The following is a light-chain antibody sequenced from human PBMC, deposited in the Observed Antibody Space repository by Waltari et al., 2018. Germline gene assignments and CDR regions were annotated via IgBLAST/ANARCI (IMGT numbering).Light chain of an antibody. CDR2: KDT. CDR1: ALPRQY. CDR3: QSADSSDTYV. Sequence: SYELTQPPSVSVSPGQTARITCSGDALPRQYAYWYQQKAGQAPVLVIYKDTERPSGIPERFSGSSSETTVTLTISGVQTEDEADYYCQSADSSDTYVFGSGTRVTVL. V-gene: IGLV3-25*03. J-gene: IGLJ1*01.